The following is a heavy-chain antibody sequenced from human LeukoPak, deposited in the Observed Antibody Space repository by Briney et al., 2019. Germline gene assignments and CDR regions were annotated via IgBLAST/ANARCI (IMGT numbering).Heavy chain of an antibody. CDR1: GGSISSSNW. Sequence: SGTLSLTRAVSGGSISSSNWWSWVRQPPGKGLEWIGEIYHSGSTNYNPSLKSRVTISVDKSKNQFSLKLSSVTAADTAVYYCARAQRAVALYYFDYWGQGTLVTVSS. J-gene: IGHJ4*02. D-gene: IGHD3-3*02. CDR3: ARAQRAVALYYFDY. CDR2: IYHSGST. V-gene: IGHV4-4*02.